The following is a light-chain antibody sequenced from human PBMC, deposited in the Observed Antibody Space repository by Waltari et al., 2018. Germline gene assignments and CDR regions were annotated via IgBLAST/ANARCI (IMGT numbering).Light chain of an antibody. Sequence: DVVMTQSPLSLPVTLGQPASISCRSSQSLVHSDGNTYLNWFQQRPGQSPRRLIYKVSNRDSGVPERFSGSGSGTDFTLRISRVEAEDVGVYYCLQGTHWAGTFGQGTKVEI. CDR2: KVS. J-gene: IGKJ1*01. CDR1: QSLVHSDGNTY. V-gene: IGKV2-30*02. CDR3: LQGTHWAGT.